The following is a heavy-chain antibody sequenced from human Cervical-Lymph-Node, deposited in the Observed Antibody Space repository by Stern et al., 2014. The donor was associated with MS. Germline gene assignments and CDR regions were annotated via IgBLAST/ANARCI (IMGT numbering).Heavy chain of an antibody. CDR3: AQGLEIRLWAAY. CDR1: GISLSTSGVG. J-gene: IGHJ4*02. Sequence: QVTLKESGPTLVKPTQTLTLTCTFSGISLSTSGVGVGSIRQPPGKALAWLALIYWDDDKRYSPSLKIRLTITKDASKNQVVLTMTNMDPVDTATYYCAQGLEIRLWAAYWGQGTLVTVSS. V-gene: IGHV2-5*02. D-gene: IGHD5-18*01. CDR2: IYWDDDK.